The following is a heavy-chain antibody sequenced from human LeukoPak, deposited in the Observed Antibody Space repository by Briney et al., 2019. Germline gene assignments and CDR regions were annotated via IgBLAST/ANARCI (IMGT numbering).Heavy chain of an antibody. CDR1: GFTFDDYA. CDR2: ISWNSGSI. D-gene: IGHD4-17*01. V-gene: IGHV3-9*01. Sequence: GGSLRLSCAASGFTFDDYAMHWVRQAPGKGLESVSGISWNSGSIGYADSVKGRFTISRDNAKNSLYLQMNSLRAEDTALYYCAKDSTIYGDYLGDAFDIWGQGTMVTVSS. CDR3: AKDSTIYGDYLGDAFDI. J-gene: IGHJ3*02.